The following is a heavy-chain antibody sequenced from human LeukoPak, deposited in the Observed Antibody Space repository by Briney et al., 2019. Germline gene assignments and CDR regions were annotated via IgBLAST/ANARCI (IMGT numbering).Heavy chain of an antibody. J-gene: IGHJ4*02. V-gene: IGHV3-48*04. D-gene: IGHD3-10*01. CDR2: ISSSSTTI. CDR3: ARLEIFSGFDY. Sequence: QSGGSLRLSCAASGFTFSAYGMNWVRQSPGKGLELVSYISSSSTTIYYSDSEKGRFTISRDNAKESLYLQMSSLRAEDTAVYYCARLEIFSGFDYWGRGTLVAVSS. CDR1: GFTFSAYG.